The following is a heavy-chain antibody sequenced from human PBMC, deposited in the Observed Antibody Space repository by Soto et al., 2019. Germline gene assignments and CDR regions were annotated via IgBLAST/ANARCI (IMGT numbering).Heavy chain of an antibody. D-gene: IGHD2-15*01. CDR3: ARDSGYCSGGSCYLAEYFQH. CDR1: GYTFTSYA. V-gene: IGHV1-3*01. J-gene: IGHJ1*01. Sequence: ASVKVSFKASGYTFTSYAMHWVRQAPGQRLEWMGWINAGNGNTKYSQKFQGRVTITRDTSASTAYMELSSLRSEDTAVYYCARDSGYCSGGSCYLAEYFQHWGQGTLVTVSS. CDR2: INAGNGNT.